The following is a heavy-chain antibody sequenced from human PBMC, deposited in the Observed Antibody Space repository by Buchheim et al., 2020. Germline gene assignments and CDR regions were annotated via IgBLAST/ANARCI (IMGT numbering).Heavy chain of an antibody. J-gene: IGHJ6*02. Sequence: QVQLQESGPGLVKPSETLSLTCTVSGGSISSYYWSWIRQPPGKGLEWIGYIYYSGSTNYNPSLKSRVTISVDTSKNQFSLKLSSVTAADTAVYYCARLPGYCSSTSCPHYYYYGMDVWGQGTT. D-gene: IGHD2-2*01. V-gene: IGHV4-59*08. CDR3: ARLPGYCSSTSCPHYYYYGMDV. CDR2: IYYSGST. CDR1: GGSISSYY.